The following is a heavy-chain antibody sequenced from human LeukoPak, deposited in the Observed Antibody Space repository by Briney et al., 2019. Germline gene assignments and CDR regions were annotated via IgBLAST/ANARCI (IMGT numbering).Heavy chain of an antibody. CDR3: ARGPEDGYNSAYYFDY. V-gene: IGHV1-18*01. Sequence: ASVKVSCKASGYTFTTYGISWVRQAPGQGLEWMGWISAYNGNTNYAQKLQGRVTMTTDTSTSTAYMELRSLRSDDTAVYYCARGPEDGYNSAYYFDYWGQGTLVTVSS. CDR1: GYTFTTYG. CDR2: ISAYNGNT. J-gene: IGHJ4*02. D-gene: IGHD5-24*01.